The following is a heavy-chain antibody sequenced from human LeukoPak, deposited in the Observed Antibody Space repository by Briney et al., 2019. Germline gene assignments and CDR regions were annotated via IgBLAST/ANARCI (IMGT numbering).Heavy chain of an antibody. CDR2: IYPSGGT. Sequence: SETLSLTCTVSGVSISSYYWGWIRQPAGKGLEWIGRIYPSGGTNYNPSLKSRVALSVDTSKNQFSLKLSSVTAADTAVYYCTRDRSLGELTTESPSFDSWGQGTLVTVSS. J-gene: IGHJ4*02. V-gene: IGHV4-4*07. CDR1: GVSISSYY. D-gene: IGHD3-16*01. CDR3: TRDRSLGELTTESPSFDS.